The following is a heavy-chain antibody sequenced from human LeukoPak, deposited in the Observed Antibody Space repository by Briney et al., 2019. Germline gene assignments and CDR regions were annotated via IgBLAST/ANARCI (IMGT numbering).Heavy chain of an antibody. CDR2: ISGSGGST. Sequence: GGSLRLSCAASGFTFSTYAMSWVRQAPGKGLEWVSGISGSGGSTYYADSVKGRFTISRDNSKNTLYLQMNSLRAEDTAVYYCAKSRGPNTFGGVHDYWGQGTLVTVSS. J-gene: IGHJ4*02. CDR1: GFTFSTYA. CDR3: AKSRGPNTFGGVHDY. V-gene: IGHV3-23*01. D-gene: IGHD3-16*01.